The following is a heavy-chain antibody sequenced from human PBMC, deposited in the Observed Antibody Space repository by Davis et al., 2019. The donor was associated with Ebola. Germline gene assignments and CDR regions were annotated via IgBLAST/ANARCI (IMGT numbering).Heavy chain of an antibody. CDR2: INHSGST. D-gene: IGHD2-2*01. CDR1: GGSFSGYY. CDR3: ASSGRYCSSTSCPFDP. V-gene: IGHV4-34*01. Sequence: SETLSLTCAVYGGSFSGYYWSWIRQPPGKGLEWIGEINHSGSTNYNPSLKSRVTISVDKSKNQFSLKLSSVTAADTAVYYCASSGRYCSSTSCPFDPWGQGTLVTVSS. J-gene: IGHJ5*02.